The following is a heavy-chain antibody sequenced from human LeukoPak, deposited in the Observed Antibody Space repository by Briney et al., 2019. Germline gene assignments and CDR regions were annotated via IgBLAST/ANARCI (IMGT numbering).Heavy chain of an antibody. CDR2: IIPILGIA. V-gene: IGHV1-69*02. Sequence: EASVKVSCKASGGTFSSYTISWVRQAPGQGPEWMGRIIPILGIANYAHKFQGRVTITADKSTSTAYMELSSRRSEDTAVYYCASKDWFDPWGQGTLVTVSS. CDR3: ASKDWFDP. J-gene: IGHJ5*02. CDR1: GGTFSSYT.